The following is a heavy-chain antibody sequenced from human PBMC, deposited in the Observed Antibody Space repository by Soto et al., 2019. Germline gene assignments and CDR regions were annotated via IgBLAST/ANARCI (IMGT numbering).Heavy chain of an antibody. D-gene: IGHD3-22*01. CDR2: IYWDDDK. Sequence: QITLKESGPTLVKPTQTLTLTCTFSGFSLSTSGVGVGWIRQPPGKALEWLALIYWDDDKRYSPSLKSRLTITKDTSKNPVVLTLPNMDPVDTATYYCAHSTYYYDSTGYYSREEYFQLWGQCTLVTVSS. CDR3: AHSTYYYDSTGYYSREEYFQL. CDR1: GFSLSTSGVG. V-gene: IGHV2-5*02. J-gene: IGHJ1*01.